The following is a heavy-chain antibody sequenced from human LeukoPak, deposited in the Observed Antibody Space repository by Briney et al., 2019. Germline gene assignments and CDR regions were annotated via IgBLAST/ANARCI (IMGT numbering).Heavy chain of an antibody. CDR2: IYPGDSDT. CDR1: GYSFTRYW. Sequence: GESLKISCKGSGYSFTRYWIGWVRQMPGKGLEWMGIIYPGDSDTRYSPSFQGQVTISGDKSTSTAYLQWSSLKASDTAMYYCARRITMISDPDAFDIWGQGTMVTVSS. J-gene: IGHJ3*02. CDR3: ARRITMISDPDAFDI. D-gene: IGHD3-22*01. V-gene: IGHV5-51*01.